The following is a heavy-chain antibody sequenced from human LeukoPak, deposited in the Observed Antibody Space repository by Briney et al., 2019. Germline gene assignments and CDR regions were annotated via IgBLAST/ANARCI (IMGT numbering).Heavy chain of an antibody. CDR3: AKDLHYYDSSGYPRWYFDY. Sequence: PGGSLRLSCAASGFTFSSYAMHWVRQAPGKGLEWVAVISYDGSNKYYADSVKGRFTISRDNSKNTLYLQVNSLRAEDTAVYYCAKDLHYYDSSGYPRWYFDYWGQGTLVTVSS. V-gene: IGHV3-30-3*01. J-gene: IGHJ4*02. CDR1: GFTFSSYA. CDR2: ISYDGSNK. D-gene: IGHD3-22*01.